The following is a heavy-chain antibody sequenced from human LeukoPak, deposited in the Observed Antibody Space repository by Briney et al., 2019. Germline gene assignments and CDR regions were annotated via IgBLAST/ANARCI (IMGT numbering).Heavy chain of an antibody. J-gene: IGHJ3*02. Sequence: PGGSLRLSCVACGFMFRSYWMNLVRQAPGKGLVWVSRINSDGSSTSYADSVKGRFTISRDNAKNTLFLQMNSLRAEDTAVYYCAGGPGAFDIWGQGTMVTVSS. CDR1: GFMFRSYW. CDR2: INSDGSST. CDR3: AGGPGAFDI. V-gene: IGHV3-74*01. D-gene: IGHD2-2*01.